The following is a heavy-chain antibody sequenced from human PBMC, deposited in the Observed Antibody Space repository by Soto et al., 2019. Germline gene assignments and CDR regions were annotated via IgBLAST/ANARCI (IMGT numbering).Heavy chain of an antibody. CDR2: IIPIFGTA. CDR1: GGTFSSYA. J-gene: IGHJ3*02. Sequence: SVEVSCKASGGTFSSYAISWVRQAPGEGLEWMGGIIPIFGTANYAQKFQGRVTITADKSTSAAYMELSSLRSEDTAVYYCARVWYYYDSSGYEGSFDIWGQGTMV. D-gene: IGHD3-22*01. CDR3: ARVWYYYDSSGYEGSFDI. V-gene: IGHV1-69*06.